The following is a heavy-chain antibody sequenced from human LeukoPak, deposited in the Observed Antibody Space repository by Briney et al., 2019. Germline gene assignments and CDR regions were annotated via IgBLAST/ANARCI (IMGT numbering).Heavy chain of an antibody. CDR3: AREVDQRSKYFFDS. CDR2: IYDDETTT. CDR1: GFTFSSYW. V-gene: IGHV3-74*01. D-gene: IGHD6-25*01. Sequence: GGSLRLSCAASGFTFSSYWMHWVRQAPGKGLMWVSRIYDDETTTYYADSVKGRFTISRDNAKNTLFLDMNSLTAEDTAVYYCAREVDQRSKYFFDSWGQGILVTVSS. J-gene: IGHJ4*02.